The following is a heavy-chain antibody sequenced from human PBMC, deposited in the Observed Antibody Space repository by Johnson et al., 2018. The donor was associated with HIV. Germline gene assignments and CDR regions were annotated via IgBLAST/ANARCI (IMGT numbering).Heavy chain of an antibody. CDR2: IKSKTDGGTT. Sequence: MLLVESGGDVVRPGGSLRLSSAASGFTFDDYDMTWVRQPPGKGLEWVGRIKSKTDGGTTDYAAPVKGRFTISRADSKNTLYLQMNSLTTEDTAVYYCATYTSMITMYVEIKGGAFDIWGQGTMVTVSS. J-gene: IGHJ3*02. V-gene: IGHV3-15*01. CDR1: GFTFDDYD. CDR3: ATYTSMITMYVEIKGGAFDI. D-gene: IGHD3-16*01.